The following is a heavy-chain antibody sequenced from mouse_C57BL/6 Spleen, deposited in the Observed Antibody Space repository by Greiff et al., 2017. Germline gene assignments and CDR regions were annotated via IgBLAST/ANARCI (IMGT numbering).Heavy chain of an antibody. CDR3: ARGGNYFYLAY. J-gene: IGHJ2*01. CDR2: INPSNGGT. Sequence: QVQLQQPGTELVKPGASVKLSCKASGYTFTSYWMHWVKQRPGQGLEWIGNINPSNGGTNYNEKFKSKATLTVDKSSSTAYMQLSSLTSEGSAGYYCARGGNYFYLAYWGQGTTLTVSS. V-gene: IGHV1-53*01. D-gene: IGHD2-1*01. CDR1: GYTFTSYW.